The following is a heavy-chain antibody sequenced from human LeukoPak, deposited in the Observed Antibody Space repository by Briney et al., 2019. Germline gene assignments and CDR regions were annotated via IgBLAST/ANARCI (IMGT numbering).Heavy chain of an antibody. J-gene: IGHJ3*02. Sequence: SETLSLTCAVYGGSFSGYYWSWIRQPPGKGLEWIGEINHSGSTNYNPSLKSRVTISVDTSKNQFSLKLSSVTAADTAVYYCASRTSGLPPGAFDIWGQGTMVTVSS. CDR1: GGSFSGYY. D-gene: IGHD2-21*01. V-gene: IGHV4-34*01. CDR2: INHSGST. CDR3: ASRTSGLPPGAFDI.